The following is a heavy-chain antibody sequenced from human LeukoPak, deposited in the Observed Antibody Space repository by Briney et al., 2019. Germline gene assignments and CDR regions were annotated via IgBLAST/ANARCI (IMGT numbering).Heavy chain of an antibody. CDR3: ARESGYAVGDY. CDR2: IYTDSST. CDR1: GFTVSSHY. J-gene: IGHJ4*02. Sequence: PGGSLRLSCAASGFTVSSHYMIWFRQAPGMGLEWVSAIYTDSSTYYTDSVKGRLTTSRDTFKNTLFLQMNTLRAEDTAVYYCARESGYAVGDYWGQGTLVTVSS. D-gene: IGHD5-12*01. V-gene: IGHV3-53*01.